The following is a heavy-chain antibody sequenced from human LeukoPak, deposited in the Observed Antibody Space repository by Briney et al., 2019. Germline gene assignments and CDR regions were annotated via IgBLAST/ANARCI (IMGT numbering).Heavy chain of an antibody. CDR1: GYSISSGYY. J-gene: IGHJ4*02. V-gene: IGHV4-38-2*02. CDR3: ARSYGSGNFQTFDY. CDR2: IYHSGNT. D-gene: IGHD3-10*01. Sequence: SETLSLTCTVSGYSISSGYYWGWIRQPPGKGLERIVSIYHSGNTNYNPSLKSRVTISVDTSKNQFSLKLRSVTAADTAVYYCARSYGSGNFQTFDYWGQGTLVTVSS.